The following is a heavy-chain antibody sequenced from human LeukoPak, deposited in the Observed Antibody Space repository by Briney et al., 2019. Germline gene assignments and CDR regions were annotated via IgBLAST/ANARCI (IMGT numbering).Heavy chain of an antibody. Sequence: ASVKVSCKASGGTFSSYAISWVRQAPGQGLEWMGWISAYNGDTNYAQSFQGRVTMTTDTFTSTAYMELRSLKSDDTAVYYCARNAFNTSSENYFDFWGRGTLVTVSS. CDR2: ISAYNGDT. J-gene: IGHJ4*02. CDR3: ARNAFNTSSENYFDF. CDR1: GGTFSSYA. V-gene: IGHV1-18*01. D-gene: IGHD6-6*01.